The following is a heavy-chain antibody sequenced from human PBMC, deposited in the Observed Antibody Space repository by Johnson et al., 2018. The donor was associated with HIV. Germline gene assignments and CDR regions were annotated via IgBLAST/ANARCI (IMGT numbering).Heavy chain of an antibody. D-gene: IGHD6-19*01. CDR3: ARVVLVRLAVAGPSRDAFDI. J-gene: IGHJ3*02. Sequence: QMLLVESGGGVVQPGRSLRLSCAASGFTFSSYAMHWVRQAPGKGLEWVAVISYDGSNKYYADSVKGRFIISRDNAKNSLYLQMNSLRAEDTALYYCARVVLVRLAVAGPSRDAFDIWGQGTMVTVSS. CDR2: ISYDGSNK. CDR1: GFTFSSYA. V-gene: IGHV3-30*04.